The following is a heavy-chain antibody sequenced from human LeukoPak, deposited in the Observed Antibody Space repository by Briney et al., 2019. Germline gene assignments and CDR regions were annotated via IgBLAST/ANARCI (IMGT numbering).Heavy chain of an antibody. CDR2: IYYSGST. CDR1: GGSISSYY. D-gene: IGHD4-17*01. J-gene: IGHJ4*02. CDR3: ARAVGDYGDYYFDY. Sequence: SQTLSLTCTVSGGSISSYYWSWIRQPPGKGLEWIGYIYYSGSTNYNPSLKSRVAISVDTSKNQFSLKLSSVTAADTAVYYCARAVGDYGDYYFDYWGQGTLVTVSS. V-gene: IGHV4-59*01.